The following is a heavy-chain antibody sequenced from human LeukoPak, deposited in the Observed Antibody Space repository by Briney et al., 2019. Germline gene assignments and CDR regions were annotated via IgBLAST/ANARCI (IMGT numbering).Heavy chain of an antibody. J-gene: IGHJ4*02. D-gene: IGHD6-19*01. CDR3: ARLPSSGWTSLIFDY. V-gene: IGHV1-3*01. Sequence: KFQGRVTITRDTSASTAYMELSSLRSEDTAVYYCARLPSSGWTSLIFDYWGQGTLVTVSS.